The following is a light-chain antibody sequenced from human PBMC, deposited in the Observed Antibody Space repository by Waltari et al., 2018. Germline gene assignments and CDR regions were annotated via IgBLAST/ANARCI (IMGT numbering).Light chain of an antibody. J-gene: IGKJ1*01. V-gene: IGKV3-15*01. Sequence: EIVMAQSPATLSVSPGERATLSCRASQSIRSDLAWYQPKPGQTPRLLIYGDSTRATGIPARFSGGGSGTDFTLTISSLQSEDFAVYYCQQYNDWPPTWTFGQGTKVEI. CDR2: GDS. CDR3: QQYNDWPPTWT. CDR1: QSIRSD.